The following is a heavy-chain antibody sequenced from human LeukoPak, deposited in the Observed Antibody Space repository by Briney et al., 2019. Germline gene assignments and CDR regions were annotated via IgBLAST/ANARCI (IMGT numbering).Heavy chain of an antibody. V-gene: IGHV4-34*01. J-gene: IGHJ4*02. D-gene: IGHD2-15*01. CDR1: GGSLSGYY. CDR3: ARRYCSGGSCYSAFDY. Sequence: SETLSLTCAVYGGSLSGYYWSWIRQPPGKGLEWIGEINHSGSTNYNPSLKSRVTISVDTSKNQFSLNLSSVTAADTAVYYCARRYCSGGSCYSAFDYWGQGTLVTVSS. CDR2: INHSGST.